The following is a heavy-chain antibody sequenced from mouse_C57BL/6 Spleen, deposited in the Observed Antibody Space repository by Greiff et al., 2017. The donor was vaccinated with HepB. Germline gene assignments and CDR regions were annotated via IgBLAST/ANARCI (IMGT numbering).Heavy chain of an antibody. V-gene: IGHV1-64*01. CDR3: ARCITTVVAPFAY. J-gene: IGHJ3*01. D-gene: IGHD1-1*01. Sequence: VQLQQPGAELVKPGASVKLSCKASGYTFTSYWMHWVKQRPGQGLEWIGMIHPNSGSTNYNEKFKSKATLTVDKSSSTAYMQLSSLTSEDSAVYYCARCITTVVAPFAYWGQGTLVTVSA. CDR1: GYTFTSYW. CDR2: IHPNSGST.